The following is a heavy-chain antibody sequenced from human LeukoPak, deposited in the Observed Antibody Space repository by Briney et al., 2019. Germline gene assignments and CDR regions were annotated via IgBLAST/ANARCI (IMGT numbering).Heavy chain of an antibody. CDR3: ARDRGIAARPGAFDI. J-gene: IGHJ3*02. D-gene: IGHD6-6*01. CDR2: IYHSGST. Sequence: SETLSLTCTVSGYSINSGYYWGWIRQPPGKGLEWIGSIYHSGSTYYNPSLKSRVTISVDTSKNQFSLKLSSVTAADTAVYYCARDRGIAARPGAFDIWGQGTMVTVSS. V-gene: IGHV4-38-2*02. CDR1: GYSINSGYY.